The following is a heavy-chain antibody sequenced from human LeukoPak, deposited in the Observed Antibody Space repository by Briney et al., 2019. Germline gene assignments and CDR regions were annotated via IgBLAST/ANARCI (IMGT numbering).Heavy chain of an antibody. Sequence: SVKVSCKASGGTFSSYAISWVRQAPGQGLEWMGRIIPILGIANYAQKFQGRVTITADKSTSTAYMELSSLRSEDTAVYYCARDGDSGSYPSDYYYNMDVWGKGTTVAVSS. CDR2: IIPILGIA. CDR3: ARDGDSGSYPSDYYYNMDV. J-gene: IGHJ6*03. CDR1: GGTFSSYA. D-gene: IGHD1-26*01. V-gene: IGHV1-69*04.